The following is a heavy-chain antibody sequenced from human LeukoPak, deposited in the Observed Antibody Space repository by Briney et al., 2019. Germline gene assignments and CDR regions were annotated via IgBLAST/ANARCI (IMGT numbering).Heavy chain of an antibody. D-gene: IGHD3-10*02. V-gene: IGHV1-8*01. CDR1: GYTFTSYD. Sequence: ASVKVSCKASGYTFTSYDINWVRPATGQGLEWMGWMNPNSGNTGYAQKFQGRVTMTRDTSISTAYMELSRLRSDDTAVYYCARDGTMSYAFDIWGQGTMVTVSS. CDR2: MNPNSGNT. J-gene: IGHJ3*02. CDR3: ARDGTMSYAFDI.